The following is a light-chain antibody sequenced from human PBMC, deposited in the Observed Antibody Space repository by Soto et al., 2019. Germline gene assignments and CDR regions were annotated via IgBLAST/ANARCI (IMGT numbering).Light chain of an antibody. CDR2: DAS. V-gene: IGKV3-11*01. CDR1: QSVSNF. CDR3: QPRSICLT. J-gene: IGKJ4*01. Sequence: EIVLTPSPATLSLSPGERATLSCRASQSVSNFLAWYQQKPGQAPRLLIHDASTRAAGIPARFSGSWSGTDFTHNIYSLEHEDVALYYCQPRSICLTFGGGTNLEIE.